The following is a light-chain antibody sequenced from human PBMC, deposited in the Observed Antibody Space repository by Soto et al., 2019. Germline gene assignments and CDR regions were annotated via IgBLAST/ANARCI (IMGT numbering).Light chain of an antibody. Sequence: QSALTQPASVSGSPGQSITISCTGTSSDVGGYNYVSWYQQHPSKAPKLMIYEVSNRPSGVSNRFSGSKSGNTASLTISGLQAEDEADYYCSSYTSSSIDDVFGTGTKVTVL. CDR2: EVS. J-gene: IGLJ1*01. V-gene: IGLV2-14*01. CDR1: SSDVGGYNY. CDR3: SSYTSSSIDDV.